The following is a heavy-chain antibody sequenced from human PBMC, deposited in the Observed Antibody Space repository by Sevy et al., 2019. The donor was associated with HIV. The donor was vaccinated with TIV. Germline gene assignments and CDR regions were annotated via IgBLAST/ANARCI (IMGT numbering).Heavy chain of an antibody. CDR3: AKDVISGSYGGAFDI. CDR1: GFTFSSYA. Sequence: GGSLRLSCAASGFTFSSYAMSWVRQAPGKGLEWVSAIRGSGGGTYYADSVKGRFTISRDNSKNTLYLQMNSLRAEDTAVYYCAKDVISGSYGGAFDIWGQGTMVTVSS. J-gene: IGHJ3*02. D-gene: IGHD1-26*01. V-gene: IGHV3-23*01. CDR2: IRGSGGGT.